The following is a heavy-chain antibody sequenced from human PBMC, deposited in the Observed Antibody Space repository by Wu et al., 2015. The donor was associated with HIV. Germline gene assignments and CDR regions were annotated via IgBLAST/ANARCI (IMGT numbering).Heavy chain of an antibody. Sequence: QMQLVQSGPEVRKPGTSVKVSCKASGFTFTSSAMQWVRQARGQRLEWIGWIVVGSGNTNYAQKFRERVTITRDMSTSTAYMELSSLRSEDTAVYYCAAVRGXSSTSCYAGYYYYGVDVWGQGTTVTVSS. CDR2: IVVGSGNT. CDR3: AAVRGXSSTSCYAGYYYYGVDV. CDR1: GFTFTSSA. J-gene: IGHJ6*02. D-gene: IGHD2-2*01. V-gene: IGHV1-58*02.